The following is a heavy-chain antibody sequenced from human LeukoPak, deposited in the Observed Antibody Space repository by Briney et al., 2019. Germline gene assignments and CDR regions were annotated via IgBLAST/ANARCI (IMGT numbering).Heavy chain of an antibody. Sequence: SETLSLTCAVYGGSFSGYYWSWIRQPPGKGLEWIGEINHSGSTNYNPSLKSRVTISVDTPKNQFSLKLSSVTAADTVVYYCARVGYSSGWYHLDYWGQGTLVTVSS. V-gene: IGHV4-34*01. CDR1: GGSFSGYY. D-gene: IGHD6-19*01. CDR3: ARVGYSSGWYHLDY. J-gene: IGHJ4*02. CDR2: INHSGST.